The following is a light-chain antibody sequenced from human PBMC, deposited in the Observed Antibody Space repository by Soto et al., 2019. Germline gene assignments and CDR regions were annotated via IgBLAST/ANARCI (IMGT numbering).Light chain of an antibody. J-gene: IGLJ3*02. V-gene: IGLV1-51*01. Sequence: QSVLTQPPSVSAAPGQKVTISCSGSSSNIGNTYVYWYQQVPGKAPKLLIYDNNKRPSGIPDRFSGSKSGTSATLGITGLQTGDEADYYCETWDSSLSAVVFGGGTKLTVL. CDR3: ETWDSSLSAVV. CDR2: DNN. CDR1: SSNIGNTY.